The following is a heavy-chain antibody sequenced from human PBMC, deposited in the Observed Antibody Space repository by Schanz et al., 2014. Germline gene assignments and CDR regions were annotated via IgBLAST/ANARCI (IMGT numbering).Heavy chain of an antibody. D-gene: IGHD3-10*01. J-gene: IGHJ3*01. CDR3: ARDPWVGEKDAFDF. CDR1: GGSITHLY. Sequence: QVQLQESGPGLVKPSETLSLTCAVSGGSITHLYWSWIRQSPGKGLEWIGSIYYSGTTNYSPSLNSRVTISLDMSKKSFSLNLSSVTTADAAVYYCARDPWVGEKDAFDFWGQGTMVIVSS. CDR2: IYYSGTT. V-gene: IGHV4-59*11.